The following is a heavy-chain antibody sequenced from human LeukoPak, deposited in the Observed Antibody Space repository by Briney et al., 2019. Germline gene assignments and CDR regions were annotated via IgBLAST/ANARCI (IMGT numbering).Heavy chain of an antibody. CDR1: GGSFSGYY. D-gene: IGHD2-15*01. Sequence: SETLSLTCPVYGGSFSGYYWSWIRQPPGKGLEWIGSIYHSGSTYYNPSLKSRVTISVDTSKNQFSLKLSSVTAADTAVYYCARVWGYCSGGSCYRAYFDYWGQGTLVTVSS. CDR3: ARVWGYCSGGSCYRAYFDY. V-gene: IGHV4-34*01. J-gene: IGHJ4*02. CDR2: IYHSGST.